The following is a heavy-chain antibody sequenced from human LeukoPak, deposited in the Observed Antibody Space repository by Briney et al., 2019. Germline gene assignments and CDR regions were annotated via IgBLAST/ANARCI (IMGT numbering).Heavy chain of an antibody. Sequence: GGSLRLSCAASGFTFSSYSMNWVRQAPGKGLEWVSSISSSSSYIYYADSVKGRFTISRDNAKNSLYLQMNSLRTEDTAVYYCAPAYGDRRPFDYWGQGTLVTVSS. V-gene: IGHV3-21*01. CDR3: APAYGDRRPFDY. CDR1: GFTFSSYS. CDR2: ISSSSSYI. J-gene: IGHJ4*02. D-gene: IGHD4-17*01.